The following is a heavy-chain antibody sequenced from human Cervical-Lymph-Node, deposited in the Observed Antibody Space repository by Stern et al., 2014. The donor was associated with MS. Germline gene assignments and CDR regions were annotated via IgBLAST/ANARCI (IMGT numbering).Heavy chain of an antibody. J-gene: IGHJ6*02. V-gene: IGHV3-11*01. CDR1: GFTFSDYF. CDR2: ISSSAVTI. CDR3: ARARGVVPAGHYYYGVDV. D-gene: IGHD2-2*01. Sequence: QVQLVESGGGLVKPGGSLRLSCAGSGFTFSDYFMTWIRQAPGKGLEWVAFISSSAVTIYHADSVKGRFTISRDNAKNSLYLQMDSLRAEDTAVYYCARARGVVPAGHYYYGVDVWGQGTTVTVSS.